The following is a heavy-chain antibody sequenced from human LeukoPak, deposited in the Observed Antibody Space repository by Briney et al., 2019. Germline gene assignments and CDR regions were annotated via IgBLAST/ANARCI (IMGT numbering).Heavy chain of an antibody. D-gene: IGHD6-19*01. CDR1: GFTFSNYG. J-gene: IGHJ4*02. Sequence: GGSLRLSCAASGFTFSNYGMSWVRQAPGRGLEWVSDISGSGDFTYYADSVKGRFTISRDNSKNTLYLQMNNLRAEDTALYYCAKNQGQWLVPVDYWGQGTLVTVSS. V-gene: IGHV3-23*01. CDR3: AKNQGQWLVPVDY. CDR2: ISGSGDFT.